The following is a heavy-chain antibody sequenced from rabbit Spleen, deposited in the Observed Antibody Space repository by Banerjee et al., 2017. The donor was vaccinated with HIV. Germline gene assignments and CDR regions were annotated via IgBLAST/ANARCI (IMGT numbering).Heavy chain of an antibody. J-gene: IGHJ3*01. Sequence: QSLEESGGDLVKPGGTLTLTCTVSGFSLNSGYYMNWVRQAPGKGLEWIGYIDPVFGITYYASWVNGRFSISRENAQNTVFLQMTSLTAADTATYFCARDGAGGSYFALWGQGTLVTVS. CDR2: IDPVFGIT. D-gene: IGHD8-1*01. CDR1: GFSLNSGYY. CDR3: ARDGAGGSYFAL. V-gene: IGHV1S40*01.